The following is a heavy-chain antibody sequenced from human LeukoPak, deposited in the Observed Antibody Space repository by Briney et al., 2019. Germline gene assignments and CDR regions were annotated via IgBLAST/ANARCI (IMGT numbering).Heavy chain of an antibody. CDR2: ISARGDTT. CDR1: GFTFSSYA. D-gene: IGHD6-19*01. Sequence: GGSLRLSCVASGFTFSSYAMGWVRQAPGKGLEWVSGISARGDTTYYADSVRGRFTVSRDNSKNTVYLQLNSLTPEDTAVYYCAKDIIAWQWLAENFDLWGRGTLVTVSS. J-gene: IGHJ2*01. CDR3: AKDIIAWQWLAENFDL. V-gene: IGHV3-23*01.